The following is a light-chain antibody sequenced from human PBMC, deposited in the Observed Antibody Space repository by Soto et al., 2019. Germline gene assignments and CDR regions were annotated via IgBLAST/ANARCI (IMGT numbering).Light chain of an antibody. CDR3: QPYYSYLS. Sequence: AIRMTQSPSSLSASTGDRVTITCRASQGISSYLAWYQQKPGKAPKLLIYAASTLQSGVPSRFRGSGSRTDFTLTISCLQSEDFATYYCQPYYSYLSFGGGTKVEIK. CDR1: QGISSY. J-gene: IGKJ4*01. CDR2: AAS. V-gene: IGKV1-8*01.